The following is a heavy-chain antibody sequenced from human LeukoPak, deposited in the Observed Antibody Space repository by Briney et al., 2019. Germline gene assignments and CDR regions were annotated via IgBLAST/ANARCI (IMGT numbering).Heavy chain of an antibody. Sequence: GGSMRLSCAASGFTFRSYNMNWVRQAPGKGLEWVSSISSRSTYRYYADSVKGRFTISRDNAKNSLCLQMNSLRAEDTAVYYCARDMTTATTCYLQHWGQGTLVTVSS. CDR2: ISSRSTYR. CDR1: GFTFRSYN. J-gene: IGHJ1*01. CDR3: ARDMTTATTCYLQH. V-gene: IGHV3-21*06. D-gene: IGHD4-17*01.